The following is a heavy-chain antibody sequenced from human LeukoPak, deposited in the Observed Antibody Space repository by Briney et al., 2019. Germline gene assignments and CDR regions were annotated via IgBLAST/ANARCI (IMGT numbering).Heavy chain of an antibody. CDR1: GFTFSAYA. V-gene: IGHV3-23*01. CDR2: ISGSGGIT. Sequence: GGSLRLSCAASGFTFSAYAISWVRQAPGKGLEWVSAISGSGGITYYADPVKGRFTISRDNSKNTLYLQMDSLRGEDTAIYYCAKVPYSDYGSGRPPFMDVWGQGTTVAVSS. J-gene: IGHJ6*02. D-gene: IGHD3-10*01. CDR3: AKVPYSDYGSGRPPFMDV.